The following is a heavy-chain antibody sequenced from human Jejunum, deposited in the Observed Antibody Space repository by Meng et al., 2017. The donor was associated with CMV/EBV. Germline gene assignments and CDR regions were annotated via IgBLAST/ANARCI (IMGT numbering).Heavy chain of an antibody. CDR1: GFTFSSSA. J-gene: IGHJ4*02. CDR3: AKGGLKAEPKIDY. Sequence: EVQLLESGGDVVQRGGSLRLSCAASGFTFSSSAMTWVRQAPGKGLDWVSTISFGGGSTSYSDSVKGRFTISRDNSKNTLYLQMNSLRAEDTAIYYCAKGGLKAEPKIDYWGQGTLVTVSS. D-gene: IGHD5-12*01. CDR2: ISFGGGST. V-gene: IGHV3-23*01.